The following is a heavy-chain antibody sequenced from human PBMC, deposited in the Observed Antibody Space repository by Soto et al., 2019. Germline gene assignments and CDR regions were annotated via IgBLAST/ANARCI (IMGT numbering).Heavy chain of an antibody. Sequence: EVQLVESGGGLVQPGGSLRLSCADSGFTFSSYSMIWVRQAPGKGLEYISYIDSGGGTIYYADSVKGRFTISRDNAKNSLYLQMNSLRAEDTAVYYCARRTSGWYSDYWGLGTLVTVSS. CDR3: ARRTSGWYSDY. CDR1: GFTFSSYS. J-gene: IGHJ4*02. D-gene: IGHD6-19*01. V-gene: IGHV3-48*01. CDR2: IDSGGGTI.